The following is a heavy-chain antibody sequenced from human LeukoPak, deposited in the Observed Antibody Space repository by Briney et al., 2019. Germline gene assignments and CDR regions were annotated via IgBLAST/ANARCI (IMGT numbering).Heavy chain of an antibody. J-gene: IGHJ5*02. CDR3: ARDYDVLTAYPPTQLFDP. V-gene: IGHV4-34*01. CDR1: GFTFDDYA. Sequence: LRLSCAASGFTFDDYAMHWIRQPPGKGLEWIGEINHSGSTNYNPSLKSRVTISVDTSKNQFSLKLSSVTAADTAVYYCARDYDVLTAYPPTQLFDPWGQGTLVTVSS. CDR2: INHSGST. D-gene: IGHD3-9*01.